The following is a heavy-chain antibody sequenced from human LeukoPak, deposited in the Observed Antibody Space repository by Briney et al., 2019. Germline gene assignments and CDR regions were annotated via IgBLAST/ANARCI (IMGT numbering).Heavy chain of an antibody. CDR1: GYTFTGNY. J-gene: IGHJ4*02. Sequence: GASVKVSCKASGYTFTGNYLHWVRQAPGQGLEWMGWINPNIGDTHYAQKLQGSVTMTRDTSISTDYMELSRLRSDDTAVYYCARGSIVGATESLGFDYWGQGTLVTVSS. CDR3: ARGSIVGATESLGFDY. D-gene: IGHD1-26*01. CDR2: INPNIGDT. V-gene: IGHV1-2*02.